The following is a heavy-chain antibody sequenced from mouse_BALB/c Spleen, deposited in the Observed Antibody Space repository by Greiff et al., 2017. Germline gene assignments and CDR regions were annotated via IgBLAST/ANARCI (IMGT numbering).Heavy chain of an antibody. CDR2: ISSGSSTI. V-gene: IGHV5-17*02. D-gene: IGHD1-1*01. Sequence: EVKLVESGGGLVQPGGSRKLSCAASGFTFSSFGMHWVRQAPEKGLEWVAYISSGSSTIYYADTVKGRFTISRDNPKNTLFLQMTSLRSEDTAMYDCASSVYYGSAMDDWGQGTTVTVSS. CDR3: ASSVYYGSAMDD. CDR1: GFTFSSFG. J-gene: IGHJ4*01.